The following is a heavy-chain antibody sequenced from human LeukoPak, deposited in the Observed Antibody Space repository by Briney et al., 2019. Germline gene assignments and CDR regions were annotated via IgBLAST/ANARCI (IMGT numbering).Heavy chain of an antibody. J-gene: IGHJ4*02. V-gene: IGHV3-23*01. Sequence: GGSLRLSCAASGFTFSSYAMSWVRQAPGKGLEWVSGISGSGGNTYYADSVKGRFTISRDNSKNTLYLQMNSLRAEGTAVYYCAKDPSLSYDSSGYYYHYWGQGTLVTVSS. CDR3: AKDPSLSYDSSGYYYHY. CDR2: ISGSGGNT. D-gene: IGHD3-22*01. CDR1: GFTFSSYA.